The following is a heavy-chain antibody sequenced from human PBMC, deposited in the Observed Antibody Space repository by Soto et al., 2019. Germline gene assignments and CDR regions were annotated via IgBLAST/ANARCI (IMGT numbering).Heavy chain of an antibody. V-gene: IGHV1-69*13. CDR3: ARADYDSSGYQMYNWFDP. Sequence: GASVKVSCKASGGTFSSYAISWVRQAPGQGLEWMGGIIPIFGTANYAQKFQGRVTITADESTSTAYMEMSSLRSEETAVYYCARADYDSSGYQMYNWFDPWGQGTMVTVSS. D-gene: IGHD3-22*01. CDR1: GGTFSSYA. CDR2: IIPIFGTA. J-gene: IGHJ5*02.